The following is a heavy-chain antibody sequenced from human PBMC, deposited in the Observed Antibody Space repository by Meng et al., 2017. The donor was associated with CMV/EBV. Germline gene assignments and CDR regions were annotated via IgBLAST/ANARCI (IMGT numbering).Heavy chain of an antibody. CDR2: ISSSSSTI. D-gene: IGHD3-10*01. J-gene: IGHJ5*02. Sequence: GESLKISCAASGFTFSSYSMNWVRQAPGKGLEWVSYISSSSSTIYYADSVKGRFTISRDNAKNSLYLQMNSLRAEDTAVYYCARDTGFLYYYGSGPDPENWFDPWGQGTLVTVSS. V-gene: IGHV3-48*04. CDR1: GFTFSSYS. CDR3: ARDTGFLYYYGSGPDPENWFDP.